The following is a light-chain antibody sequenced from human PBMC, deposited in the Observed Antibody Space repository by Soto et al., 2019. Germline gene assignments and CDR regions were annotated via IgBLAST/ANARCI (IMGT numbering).Light chain of an antibody. CDR2: GIS. CDR3: QQYDGSPIT. CDR1: QTVSRSY. V-gene: IGKV3-20*01. J-gene: IGKJ5*01. Sequence: EIVLTQSPGTLSLSPGERATLSCRASQTVSRSYLAWYQQKPGQAPRLLISGISTRATGIPDRFSGGGSGTDFTLTISRLEPEDFAVYYCQQYDGSPITFGPGTRLEIK.